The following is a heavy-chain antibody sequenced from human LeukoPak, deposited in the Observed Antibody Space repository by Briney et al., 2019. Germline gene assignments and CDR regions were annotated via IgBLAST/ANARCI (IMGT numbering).Heavy chain of an antibody. CDR3: ARDLPGYYDFWSGYYHTLYAFDI. CDR1: GGSISSSSYY. CDR2: IYYSGST. D-gene: IGHD3-3*01. V-gene: IGHV4-39*07. Sequence: PSETLSLTCTVSGGSISSSSYYWGWVRQPPGKGLEWIGSIYYSGSTYYNPSLKSRVTISVDTSKNQFSLKLSSVTAADTAVYYCARDLPGYYDFWSGYYHTLYAFDIWGQGTMVTVSS. J-gene: IGHJ3*02.